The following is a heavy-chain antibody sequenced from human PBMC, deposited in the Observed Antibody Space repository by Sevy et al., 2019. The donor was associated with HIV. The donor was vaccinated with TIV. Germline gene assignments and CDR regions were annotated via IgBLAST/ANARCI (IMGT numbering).Heavy chain of an antibody. V-gene: IGHV3-11*01. CDR3: AREDIADRHFDY. J-gene: IGHJ4*02. D-gene: IGHD6-6*01. CDR2: ISSSGSTI. CDR1: GFTFSDYY. Sequence: GGSLRLSCAASGFTFSDYYINWIRQAPGKGLEWVSYISSSGSTIYYADSVKGRFTISRDNAKNSVYLQMNSLGVEDTALYYCAREDIADRHFDYWGQGALVTVSS.